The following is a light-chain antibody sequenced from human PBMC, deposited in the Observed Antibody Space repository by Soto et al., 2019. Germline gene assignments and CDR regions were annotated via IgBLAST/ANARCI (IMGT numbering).Light chain of an antibody. V-gene: IGKV1-39*01. Sequence: DIQMTQSPSSLSASVGDRVTITCRASQSISSYLNWYQQKPGKTPKLLFYAASSLQIGVPSRFSGSGSWTDFTLSIISLQPEDFATYYWQQSDRTPPFTFGPGTKVDIK. CDR2: AAS. CDR1: QSISSY. CDR3: QQSDRTPPFT. J-gene: IGKJ3*01.